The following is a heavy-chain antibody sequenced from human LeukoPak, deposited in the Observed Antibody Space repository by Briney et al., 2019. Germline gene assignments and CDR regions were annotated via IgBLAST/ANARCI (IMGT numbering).Heavy chain of an antibody. D-gene: IGHD2-15*01. CDR2: ISSSSSYI. V-gene: IGHV3-21*01. CDR3: ARDVAPGGHPAFDI. Sequence: PGGSLRLSCAASGFTFSSYWMSWVRQAPGKGLEWVSSISSSSSYIYYADSVKGRFTISRDNAKNSLYLQMNSLRAEDTAVYYCARDVAPGGHPAFDIWGQGTMVTVSS. J-gene: IGHJ3*02. CDR1: GFTFSSYW.